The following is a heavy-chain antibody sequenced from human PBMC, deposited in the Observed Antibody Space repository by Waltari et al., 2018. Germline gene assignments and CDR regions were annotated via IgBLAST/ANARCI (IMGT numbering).Heavy chain of an antibody. V-gene: IGHV1-2*02. CDR2: FNPKKGDS. Sequence: QEQLVQSGSEVKKPGASVRVSCQASGYTFTDYHLHWFRQTPGQGFEWMGWFNPKKGDSNSAEKFLVRVTMTRDTAINTVYLDLSGLRSDDTAVFFCARDPGPIVGAPDLWGQGTLVTVSS. CDR3: ARDPGPIVGAPDL. J-gene: IGHJ5*02. D-gene: IGHD1-26*01. CDR1: GYTFTDYH.